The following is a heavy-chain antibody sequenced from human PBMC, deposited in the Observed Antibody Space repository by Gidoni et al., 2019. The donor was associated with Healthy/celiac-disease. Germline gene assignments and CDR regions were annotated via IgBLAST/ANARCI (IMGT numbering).Heavy chain of an antibody. D-gene: IGHD1-20*01. Sequence: QVQLVESGGGVVQPGRSLRLSCAASGSTFSSYGMHWVRQAPGKGLEWVAVISYDGSNKYYADSVKGRFTISRDNSKNTLYLQMNSLRAEDTAVYYCAKGGGSGTYNWNDREDYVDYWGQGTLVTVSS. CDR3: AKGGGSGTYNWNDREDYVDY. CDR1: GSTFSSYG. V-gene: IGHV3-30*18. CDR2: ISYDGSNK. J-gene: IGHJ4*02.